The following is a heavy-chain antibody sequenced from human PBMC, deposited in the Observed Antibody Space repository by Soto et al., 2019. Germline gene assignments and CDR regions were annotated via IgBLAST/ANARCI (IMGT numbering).Heavy chain of an antibody. J-gene: IGHJ5*02. D-gene: IGHD4-17*01. CDR2: LLRSGSSA. Sequence: LRLSCAASGFTFRNYAMTWAHQAPGKGLEWVSSLLRSGSSAYYADSVRGRFFISSDTSANSLYLQMDNLRAEDTAIYYCAKDAISGDGIWLMDSWGQGTVVTVSS. CDR3: AKDAISGDGIWLMDS. V-gene: IGHV3-23*01. CDR1: GFTFRNYA.